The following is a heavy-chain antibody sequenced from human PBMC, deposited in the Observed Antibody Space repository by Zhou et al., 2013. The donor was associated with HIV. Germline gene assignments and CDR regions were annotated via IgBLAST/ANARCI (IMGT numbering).Heavy chain of an antibody. CDR1: GFTFSNYA. Sequence: EVQLLESGGGLVQPGGSLRLSCAASGFTFSNYAMSWVRQAPGKGLEWVSGISGSGGSTYYADSVKGRFTISRDNSKNTLYLQMNSLRAEDTAVYYCAKKSAVVAASVPDAFDIWGQGTMVTVSS. J-gene: IGHJ3*02. CDR3: AKKSAVVAASVPDAFDI. D-gene: IGHD2-15*01. V-gene: IGHV3-23*01. CDR2: ISGSGGST.